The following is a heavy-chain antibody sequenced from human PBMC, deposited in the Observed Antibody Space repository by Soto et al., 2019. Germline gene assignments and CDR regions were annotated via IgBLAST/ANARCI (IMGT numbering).Heavy chain of an antibody. V-gene: IGHV4-31*03. D-gene: IGHD3-10*01. CDR2: TYYSGVT. CDR1: GDPITSGGFY. CDR3: ARDLRGRRSGRFDP. Sequence: SETLSLTCTLSGDPITSGGFYWTWIRQHPAKGLEWIGYTYYSGVTYYNPSLKSRATISVDTSKNQFSLNLSSVSAADTAMYYCARDLRGRRSGRFDPWGQGTLVTVSS. J-gene: IGHJ5*02.